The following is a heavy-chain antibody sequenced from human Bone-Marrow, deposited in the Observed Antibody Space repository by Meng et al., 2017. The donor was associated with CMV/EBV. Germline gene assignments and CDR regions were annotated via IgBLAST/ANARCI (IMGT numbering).Heavy chain of an antibody. CDR3: ARNRGTVTTKRRGWFDP. CDR2: INPTSGGT. Sequence: ASVKVSCKASGYTFTGYYMHWVRQAPGQGLEWMGWINPTSGGTNYAQKFQGRVTMTRDTSINTAFMELSRLRSDDTAVYYCARNRGTVTTKRRGWFDPWGQGTLVTVSS. J-gene: IGHJ5*02. CDR1: GYTFTGYY. D-gene: IGHD4-17*01. V-gene: IGHV1-2*02.